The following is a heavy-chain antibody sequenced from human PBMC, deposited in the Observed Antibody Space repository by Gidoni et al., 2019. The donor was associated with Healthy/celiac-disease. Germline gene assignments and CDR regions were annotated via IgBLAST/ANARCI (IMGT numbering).Heavy chain of an antibody. V-gene: IGHV4-39*01. D-gene: IGHD1-7*01. Sequence: QLQLQESGPGLVKPSETLSLTCTVSGGSISSSSYYWGWIRQPPGKGLEWIGSIYYSGSTYYNPSLKSRVTISVDTSKNQFSLKLSSVTAADTAVYYCASQNYARAFDIWGQGTMVTVSS. CDR3: ASQNYARAFDI. CDR2: IYYSGST. CDR1: GGSISSSSYY. J-gene: IGHJ3*02.